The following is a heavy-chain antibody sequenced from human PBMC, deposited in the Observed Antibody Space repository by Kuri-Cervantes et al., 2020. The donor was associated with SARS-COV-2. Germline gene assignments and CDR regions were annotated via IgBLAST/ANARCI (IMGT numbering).Heavy chain of an antibody. CDR2: INPDSGGT. J-gene: IGHJ5*02. CDR3: ARGKLRRYQLLYVNWFDP. Sequence: ASVKVSCKASGYTFTGYYIHWVRQAPGQGLEWMGWINPDSGGTDYAQKFQGRVTMTRDTSISTGYMELSRLRSEDTAVYYCARGKLRRYQLLYVNWFDPWGQGTLVTVSS. CDR1: GYTFTGYY. D-gene: IGHD2-2*02. V-gene: IGHV1-2*02.